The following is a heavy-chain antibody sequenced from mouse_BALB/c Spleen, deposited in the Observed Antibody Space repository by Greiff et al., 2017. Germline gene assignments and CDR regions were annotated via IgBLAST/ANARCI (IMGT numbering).Heavy chain of an antibody. D-gene: IGHD1-1*01. V-gene: IGHV3-2*02. CDR1: GYSITSDYA. CDR3: ARRGLHYYGSSYFAY. Sequence: VQLKESGPGLVKPSQSLSLTCTVTGYSITSDYAWNWIRQFPGNKLEWMGYISYSGSTSYNPSLKSRISITRDTSKNQFFLQLNSVTTEDTATYYCARRGLHYYGSSYFAYWGQGTLVTVSA. J-gene: IGHJ3*01. CDR2: ISYSGST.